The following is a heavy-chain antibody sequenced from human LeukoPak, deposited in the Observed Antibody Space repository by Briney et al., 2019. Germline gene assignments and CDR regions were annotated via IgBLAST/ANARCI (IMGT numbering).Heavy chain of an antibody. Sequence: GGSLRLSCAASGFTFSNAWMSWVRQAPGKGLEWVGRIKSKTDGGTTDYAAPVKGRFTISRDDSKNTLYLQMNSLKTEDTAVYYCTTRITIFAYYFDYWGQGTLVTVSS. CDR2: IKSKTDGGTT. CDR3: TTRITIFAYYFDY. D-gene: IGHD3-3*01. CDR1: GFTFSNAW. V-gene: IGHV3-15*01. J-gene: IGHJ4*02.